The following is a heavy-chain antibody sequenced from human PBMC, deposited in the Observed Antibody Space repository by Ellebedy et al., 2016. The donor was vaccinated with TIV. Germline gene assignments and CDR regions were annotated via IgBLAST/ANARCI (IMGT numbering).Heavy chain of an antibody. CDR1: GYTFTGYY. D-gene: IGHD3-22*01. Sequence: ASVKVSCKASGYTFTGYYMHWVRQAPGQGLEWMGWINPNSGGTNYAQKFQGRVTMTRDTSISTAYMELSRLRSDDTAVYYCARVQSKNYYDSSGHEYFQHWGQGTLVTVSS. J-gene: IGHJ1*01. CDR3: ARVQSKNYYDSSGHEYFQH. CDR2: INPNSGGT. V-gene: IGHV1-2*02.